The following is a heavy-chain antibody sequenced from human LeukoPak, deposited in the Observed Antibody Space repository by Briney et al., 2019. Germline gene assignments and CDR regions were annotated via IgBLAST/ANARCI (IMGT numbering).Heavy chain of an antibody. CDR3: ARVAYCTNGVCYDYFDY. Sequence: SETLSLTCAVHGGSFSGYYWSWIRQPPGKGLEWIGEINHSGSTNYNPSLTSRVTISVDTSKDQFSLKLSSVTAADTAVYYCARVAYCTNGVCYDYFDYWGQGTLVTVSS. CDR1: GGSFSGYY. D-gene: IGHD2-8*01. J-gene: IGHJ4*02. V-gene: IGHV4-34*01. CDR2: INHSGST.